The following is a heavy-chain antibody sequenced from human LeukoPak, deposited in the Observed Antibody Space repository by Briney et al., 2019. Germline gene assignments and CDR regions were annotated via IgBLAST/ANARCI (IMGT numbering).Heavy chain of an antibody. Sequence: SETLSLTCTVSGGSISSYYWSWIRQPPGKGLEWIGSIYYSGSTYYNPSLKSRVTISVDTSKNQFSLKLSSVTAADTAVYYCARSANQIQLWSPFDYWGRGTLVTVSS. J-gene: IGHJ4*02. V-gene: IGHV4-39*01. CDR2: IYYSGST. CDR3: ARSANQIQLWSPFDY. CDR1: GGSISSYY. D-gene: IGHD5-18*01.